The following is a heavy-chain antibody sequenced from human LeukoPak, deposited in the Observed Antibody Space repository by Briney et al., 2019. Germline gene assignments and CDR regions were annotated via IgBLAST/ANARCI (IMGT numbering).Heavy chain of an antibody. Sequence: ASVKVSCKASGYTFTSYDINWMRQATGQGLEWMGWMSPNNGNTGYAQKFQGRVTMTRDTSIGTAYLELSSLRSEDSAVYYCVRTPPNWGADFWGQGTLITVSS. V-gene: IGHV1-8*01. CDR1: GYTFTSYD. D-gene: IGHD7-27*01. CDR2: MSPNNGNT. CDR3: VRTPPNWGADF. J-gene: IGHJ4*02.